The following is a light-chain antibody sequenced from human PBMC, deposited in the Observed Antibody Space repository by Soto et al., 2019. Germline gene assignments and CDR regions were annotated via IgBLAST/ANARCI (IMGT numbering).Light chain of an antibody. Sequence: QSVLAQPASVSGSPGQSITISCTGTSSDVGAYNSVSWYQQHPHRAPQVIIYKGTQRPSGVSNRFSGSTSGNAASLTISALQNEEEAEYFCCSSDPDSTYVCGTGTKVTVL. V-gene: IGLV2-23*01. CDR1: SSDVGAYNS. CDR2: KGT. J-gene: IGLJ1*01. CDR3: CSSDPDSTYV.